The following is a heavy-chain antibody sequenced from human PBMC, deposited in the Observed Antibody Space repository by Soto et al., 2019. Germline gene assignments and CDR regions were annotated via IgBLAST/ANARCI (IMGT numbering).Heavy chain of an antibody. CDR1: GYTFTSYG. Sequence: ASVKVSCKASGYTFTSYGISWVRQAPGQGLEWMGWISAYNGNTNYAQKLQGRVTMTTDTSTSTAYIELRSLRSDDAAVYYCARVGVPPYYYGMDVWGQGSTVTVSS. CDR2: ISAYNGNT. CDR3: ARVGVPPYYYGMDV. D-gene: IGHD1-26*01. J-gene: IGHJ6*02. V-gene: IGHV1-18*01.